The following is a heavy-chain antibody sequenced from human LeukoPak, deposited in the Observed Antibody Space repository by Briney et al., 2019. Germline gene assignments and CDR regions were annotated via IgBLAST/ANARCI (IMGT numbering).Heavy chain of an antibody. CDR3: ARAGGRWGNFFDY. CDR1: GFIVSSNY. CDR2: IYSGGST. V-gene: IGHV3-53*01. J-gene: IGHJ4*02. Sequence: GGSLRLSCAASGFIVSSNYMSWVRQAPGKGLEWVSVIYSGGSTYYADSVKGRFTISRDNSKNTLYLQMNSLRAEDTAVYYCARAGGRWGNFFDYWGQGTLVTVSS. D-gene: IGHD4-23*01.